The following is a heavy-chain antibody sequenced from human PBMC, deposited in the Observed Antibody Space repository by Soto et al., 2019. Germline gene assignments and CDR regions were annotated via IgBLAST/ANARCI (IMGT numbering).Heavy chain of an antibody. J-gene: IGHJ4*02. V-gene: IGHV1-18*01. CDR2: ISAYNGNT. CDR3: ARPVDYGGLRARCY. D-gene: IGHD4-17*01. CDR1: GYTFTSYG. Sequence: QVQLVQSGAEVKKPGASVKVSCKASGYTFTSYGISWVRQAPGQGLEWMGWISAYNGNTTYAQKLQYRVTMTTDTSTSTAYMEPRSLRSDATAVYDGARPVDYGGLRARCYWGQGTLVTVSA.